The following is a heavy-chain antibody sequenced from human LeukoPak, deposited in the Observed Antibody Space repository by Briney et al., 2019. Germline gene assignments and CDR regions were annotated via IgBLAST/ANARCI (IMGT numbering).Heavy chain of an antibody. CDR2: VNDSGSA. CDR1: GGSFSGYY. V-gene: IGHV4-34*01. J-gene: IGHJ4*02. Sequence: TSETLSLTCAVYGGSFSGYYWSWIRQTPLKGLEWFGQVNDSGSANYNPSLRSRVTMSVDTSKNQFSMKLTSVTAADTAVYFCASSYYDTVGFSPFDYWGQGTLVTVSS. CDR3: ASSYYDTVGFSPFDY. D-gene: IGHD3-22*01.